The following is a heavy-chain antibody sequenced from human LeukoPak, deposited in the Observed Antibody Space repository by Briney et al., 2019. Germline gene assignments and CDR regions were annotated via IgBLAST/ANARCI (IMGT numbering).Heavy chain of an antibody. D-gene: IGHD3-10*01. V-gene: IGHV3-53*01. CDR3: ATGAHYYGS. Sequence: GGSLTLSCAASGFTVRSNYMSWVRQTPGKGLEWVSLIYGDGTTYYADSVKGRFTISGDNSKNTLYLQMNSLRAEGTALYYCATGAHYYGSWGQGTLVTVSS. CDR2: IYGDGTT. J-gene: IGHJ4*02. CDR1: GFTVRSNY.